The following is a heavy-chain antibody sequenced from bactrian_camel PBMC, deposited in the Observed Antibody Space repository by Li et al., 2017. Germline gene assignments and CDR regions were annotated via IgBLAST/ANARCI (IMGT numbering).Heavy chain of an antibody. CDR3: AASAPLLLASVPCVNSYEYNY. V-gene: IGHV3S25*01. J-gene: IGHJ4*01. Sequence: QLVESGGGSVEAGGSLRLSCAASEYTDSFNCMSWFRQGPGNEREWVAAIYSDGGFTYYADSVKGRFAISRDIAKNTVYLQMNSLKPEDTATYYCAASAPLLLASVPCVNSYEYNYWGQGTQVTVS. D-gene: IGHD3*01. CDR1: EYTDSFNC. CDR2: IYSDGGFT.